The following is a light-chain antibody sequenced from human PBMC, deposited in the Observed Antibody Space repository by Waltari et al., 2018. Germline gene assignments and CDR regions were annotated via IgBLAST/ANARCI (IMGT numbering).Light chain of an antibody. CDR1: QSLLHSDGKTY. Sequence: IVMTQLPLSLHVSAAQLASISCTSSQSLLHSDGKTYLYWYLQKPGQPPQLLNYEVSNRFAGVPNRFSGSGSGTDFTLKISLVEDEDVGVYYCMQSIQLPLTFGGGTKVEIK. V-gene: IGKV2D-29*01. CDR2: EVS. J-gene: IGKJ4*01. CDR3: MQSIQLPLT.